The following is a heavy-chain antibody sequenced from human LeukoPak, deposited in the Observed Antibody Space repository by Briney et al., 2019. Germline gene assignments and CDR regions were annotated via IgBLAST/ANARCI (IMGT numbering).Heavy chain of an antibody. Sequence: GGSLRLSCAVSGFTFSNYWMSWVRQAPGKGLEWVAHIKQDESEKYYVDSVKGRFTISRVNAKNSLYLQMDSLRAEDTAIYYCARDKIVGASKFDYWGQGTLVTVSS. J-gene: IGHJ4*02. CDR2: IKQDESEK. D-gene: IGHD1-26*01. CDR3: ARDKIVGASKFDY. CDR1: GFTFSNYW. V-gene: IGHV3-7*01.